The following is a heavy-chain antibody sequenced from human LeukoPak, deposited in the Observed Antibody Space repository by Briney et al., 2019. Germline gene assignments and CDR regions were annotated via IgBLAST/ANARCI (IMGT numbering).Heavy chain of an antibody. CDR1: GGTFSSYA. CDR2: IIPILGIA. CDR3: ARAARLVVVAASQPYYFGY. J-gene: IGHJ4*02. D-gene: IGHD2-15*01. V-gene: IGHV1-69*04. Sequence: SVKVSCKASGGTFSSYAISWVRQAPGQGLEWMGRIIPILGIANYAQKFQGRVTITADKSTSTAYMELSSLRSEDTAVYYCARAARLVVVAASQPYYFGYWGQGTLVTVSS.